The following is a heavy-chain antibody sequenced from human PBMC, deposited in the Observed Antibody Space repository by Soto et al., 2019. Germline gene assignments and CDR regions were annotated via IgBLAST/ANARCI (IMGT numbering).Heavy chain of an antibody. J-gene: IGHJ6*02. CDR1: GFTFTNAW. CDR3: TTDLVVTHNHQYFGMDV. V-gene: IGHV3-15*01. CDR2: IKSKVDGGTT. Sequence: EVQLVESGGGLVKPGGSLRLSCAASGFTFTNAWMNWVRQAPGKGLEWIGRIKSKVDGGTTKYAAPVKVRFNISRDDSKKTLYLQMKSLKTEDTAVYFCTTDLVVTHNHQYFGMDVWGQGTTVTVSS. D-gene: IGHD2-15*01.